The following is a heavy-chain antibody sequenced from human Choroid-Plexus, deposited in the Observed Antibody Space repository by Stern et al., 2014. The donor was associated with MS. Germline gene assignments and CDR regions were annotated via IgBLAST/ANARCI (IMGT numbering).Heavy chain of an antibody. V-gene: IGHV3-30*18. Sequence: QVQLVQSGGGVVQPGRPLRLSCVASGFTFGSCAIHWVRQAPGKGLEWVGGVSHDGSYKYYADSVKGRFTISRDNSQNTLYMQMSSLRPEDTAVYYCAKDRQYLTYFFDHWGQGSLVTVSS. CDR3: AKDRQYLTYFFDH. CDR2: VSHDGSYK. J-gene: IGHJ5*02. D-gene: IGHD2/OR15-2a*01. CDR1: GFTFGSCA.